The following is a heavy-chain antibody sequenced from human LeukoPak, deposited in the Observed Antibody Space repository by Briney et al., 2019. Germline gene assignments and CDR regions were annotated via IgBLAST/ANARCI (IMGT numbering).Heavy chain of an antibody. CDR3: ARGQRVHDAFDI. J-gene: IGHJ3*02. V-gene: IGHV4-59*01. CDR1: GGSISSYY. Sequence: SETLSLTCTVSGGSISSYYWSWIRQPPGRGLGWIGYIYYRGSTNYNPSLKSRVTISVDTSKNQFSLKLSSVTAADTAVYYCARGQRVHDAFDIWGQGTMVTVSS. CDR2: IYYRGST. D-gene: IGHD1-1*01.